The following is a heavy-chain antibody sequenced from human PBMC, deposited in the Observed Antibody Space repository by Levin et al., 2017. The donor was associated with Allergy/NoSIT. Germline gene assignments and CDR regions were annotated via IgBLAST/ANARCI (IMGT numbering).Heavy chain of an antibody. Sequence: GGSLRLSCQGSGYSFTSQWIGWVRQKPGEGLEYMGIIYPGGSESRYSPSFQGQVTMSVDMSVSTAYLHWSSLQASDTAIYYWARLFSSSWSPIDWYFDLWGPGTLVTVSS. CDR1: GYSFTSQW. J-gene: IGHJ2*01. D-gene: IGHD6-13*01. V-gene: IGHV5-51*01. CDR3: ARLFSSSWSPIDWYFDL. CDR2: IYPGGSES.